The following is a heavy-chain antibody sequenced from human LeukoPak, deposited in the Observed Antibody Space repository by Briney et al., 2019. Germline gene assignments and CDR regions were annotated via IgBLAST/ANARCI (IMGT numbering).Heavy chain of an antibody. Sequence: PSETLSLTCTVSGGSISSSSYYWGWIRQPPGKGLEWIGSIYYSVSTYYNPSLKSRVTISVDTSKNQVSLKQSSVTAADTAVYYCARHYNTREYIDYWGQGTLVTVSS. CDR1: GGSISSSSYY. V-gene: IGHV4-39*01. CDR2: IYYSVST. J-gene: IGHJ4*02. CDR3: ARHYNTREYIDY. D-gene: IGHD3-10*01.